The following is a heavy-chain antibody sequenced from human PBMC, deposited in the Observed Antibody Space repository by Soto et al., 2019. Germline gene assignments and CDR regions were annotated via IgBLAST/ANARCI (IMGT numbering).Heavy chain of an antibody. CDR2: IYYSGST. CDR1: GGSISSYY. Sequence: PSEILSLTCTVSGGSISSYYWGWIRQPPGKGLEWIGSIYYSGSTYYNPSLKSRVTISVDTSKNQFSLKLSSVTAADTAVYYCARLGCSSTRCYEGPYYFDYWGQGTLVTVSS. V-gene: IGHV4-39*01. D-gene: IGHD2-2*01. J-gene: IGHJ4*02. CDR3: ARLGCSSTRCYEGPYYFDY.